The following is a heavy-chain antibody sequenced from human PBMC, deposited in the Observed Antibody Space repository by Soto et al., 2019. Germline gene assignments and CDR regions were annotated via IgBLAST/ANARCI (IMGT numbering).Heavy chain of an antibody. CDR1: GYTFTSYG. D-gene: IGHD6-13*01. Sequence: VASVKVSCKASGYTFTSYGISWVRQAPGQGLEWMGWISAYNGNTNYAQKLQGRVTMTTDTSTSTAYMELRSLRSDDTAVYYCARGGRGSSSWSNWFDPWGQGTLVTVSS. CDR3: ARGGRGSSSWSNWFDP. CDR2: ISAYNGNT. J-gene: IGHJ5*02. V-gene: IGHV1-18*01.